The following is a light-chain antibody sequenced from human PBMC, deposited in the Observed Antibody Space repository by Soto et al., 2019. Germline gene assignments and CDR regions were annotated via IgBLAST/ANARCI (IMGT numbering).Light chain of an antibody. V-gene: IGKV3-20*01. J-gene: IGKJ3*01. CDR2: GAS. Sequence: EIVLTQSPGNLSLSPGERATLSSRASQTISRSYLGWYQQKPGQAPRVLMTGASNRATGVPDRFSGSGSGTDFTLTISRLEPEDSASYYCQQYGSSVTFGPGTKVEIK. CDR1: QTISRSY. CDR3: QQYGSSVT.